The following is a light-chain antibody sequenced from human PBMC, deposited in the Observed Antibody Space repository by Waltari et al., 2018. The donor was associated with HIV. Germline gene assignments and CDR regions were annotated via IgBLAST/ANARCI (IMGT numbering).Light chain of an antibody. CDR2: SND. Sequence: QSVLTQPPSASGTPGQRVTISCSGSRSNIGRAAVNWYQQFPGTAPKVLIYSNDQRPSGVPDRFSGSKSGTSASLAINGLQSEDEADYYCVVWDARLNGLVFGGGTKLTVL. J-gene: IGLJ2*01. CDR1: RSNIGRAA. V-gene: IGLV1-44*01. CDR3: VVWDARLNGLV.